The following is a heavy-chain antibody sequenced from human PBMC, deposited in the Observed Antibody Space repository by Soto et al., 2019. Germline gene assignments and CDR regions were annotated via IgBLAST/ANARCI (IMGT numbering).Heavy chain of an antibody. CDR3: GRDRGAYGRDV. Sequence: QVQLVQSGAEVKKPGASVKVSCKASGYTFTSYGISWVRQAPGQGLEWMGWISAYNGNTNYAQKLQGRVTMTTDTSTGTADMERRRLISNDGDVYYCGRDRGAYGRDVWGQGTTVTVSS. CDR1: GYTFTSYG. CDR2: ISAYNGNT. J-gene: IGHJ6*02. V-gene: IGHV1-18*01.